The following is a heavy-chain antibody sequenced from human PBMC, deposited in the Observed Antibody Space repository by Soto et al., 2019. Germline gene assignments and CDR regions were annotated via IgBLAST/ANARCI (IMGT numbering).Heavy chain of an antibody. V-gene: IGHV5-51*01. Sequence: PGESLKISCKGSGYSFTSYWIGWVRQMPGKGLEWMGIIYPGDSDTRYSPSFQGQVTTSADKSISTAYLQWSSLKASDTAMYYCARSISIDYYGMDVWGQGTTVTVSS. CDR2: IYPGDSDT. CDR1: GYSFTSYW. CDR3: ARSISIDYYGMDV. J-gene: IGHJ6*02. D-gene: IGHD6-6*01.